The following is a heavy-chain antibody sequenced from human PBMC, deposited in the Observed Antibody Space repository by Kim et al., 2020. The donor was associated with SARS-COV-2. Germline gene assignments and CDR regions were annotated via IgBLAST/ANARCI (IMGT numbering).Heavy chain of an antibody. V-gene: IGHV1-69*04. CDR2: IIPILGIA. CDR3: ARDRFRWFGESSRSGYFDY. Sequence: SVKVSCKASGGTFSSYAISWVRQAPGQGLEWMGRIIPILGIANYAQKFQGRVTITADKSTSTAYMELSSLRSEDTAVYYCARDRFRWFGESSRSGYFDYWGQGTLVTVSS. CDR1: GGTFSSYA. J-gene: IGHJ4*02. D-gene: IGHD3-10*01.